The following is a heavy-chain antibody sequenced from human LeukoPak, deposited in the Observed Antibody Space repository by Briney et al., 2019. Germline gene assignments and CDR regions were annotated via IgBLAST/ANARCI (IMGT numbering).Heavy chain of an antibody. D-gene: IGHD4-17*01. J-gene: IGHJ4*02. CDR3: AKVGREGGDLFDY. Sequence: GRSLRLSCAASGFTFDDYAMHWVRQAPGKGLEWVSGISWNSGSIGYADSVKGRFTISRDNAKNSLYLQMNSLRAEDTALYYCAKVGREGGDLFDYWGQGTLVTVS. CDR1: GFTFDDYA. V-gene: IGHV3-9*01. CDR2: ISWNSGSI.